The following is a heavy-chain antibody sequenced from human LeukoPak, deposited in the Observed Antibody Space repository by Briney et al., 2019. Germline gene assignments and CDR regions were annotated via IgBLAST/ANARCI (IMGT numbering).Heavy chain of an antibody. CDR3: ATRVPAARYYYYYYMDV. V-gene: IGHV1-18*01. CDR1: GYTFTSYG. CDR2: ISAYNGNT. D-gene: IGHD2-2*01. Sequence: ASVKVSCKASGYTFTSYGISWVRQAPGQGLEWMGWISAYNGNTNYAQKLQGRVTMTTDTSTSTAYMELRSLRSEDTAVYYCATRVPAARYYYYYYMDVWGKGTTVTISS. J-gene: IGHJ6*03.